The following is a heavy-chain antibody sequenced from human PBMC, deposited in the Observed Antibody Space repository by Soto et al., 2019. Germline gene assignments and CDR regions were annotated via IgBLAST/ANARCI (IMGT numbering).Heavy chain of an antibody. J-gene: IGHJ3*02. CDR2: IKQDGSEN. D-gene: IGHD1-26*01. CDR1: GFTFSGYW. V-gene: IGHV3-7*03. CDR3: ARRGRRSGNYADAFDI. Sequence: QAGGSLRLSCAASGFTFSGYWMSWARQAPGKGLEWVANIKQDGSENYFVDSVKGRFTISRDNAKNSLYLQMNSLKTNDTAVYYCARRGRRSGNYADAFDIWGQGTMVTVSS.